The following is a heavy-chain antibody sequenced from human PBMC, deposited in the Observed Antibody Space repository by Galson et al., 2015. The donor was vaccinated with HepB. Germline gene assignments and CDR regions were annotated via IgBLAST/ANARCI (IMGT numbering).Heavy chain of an antibody. Sequence: SVKVSRKASGYTFTTYGINWVRQAPGQGLEWMGWISAYNGKTNYAQKLQGRVTMTTDTSTSTAYMELRSLRSDDTAVYYCARDGGYCSTTSCYSAWFDPWGQGTLVTVSS. CDR2: ISAYNGKT. CDR1: GYTFTTYG. V-gene: IGHV1-18*04. CDR3: ARDGGYCSTTSCYSAWFDP. J-gene: IGHJ5*02. D-gene: IGHD2-2*01.